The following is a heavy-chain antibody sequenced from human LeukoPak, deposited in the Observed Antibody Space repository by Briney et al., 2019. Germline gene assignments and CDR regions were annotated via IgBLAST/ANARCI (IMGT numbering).Heavy chain of an antibody. CDR2: INPSGGST. V-gene: IGHV1-46*01. J-gene: IGHJ5*02. D-gene: IGHD2-2*01. CDR3: ARFVRVPS. CDR1: GYTFTSNY. Sequence: GASVKVSCKASGYTFTSNYIHWVRQAPGQGLEWMGIINPSGGSTSYAQKFQGRVTMTRNTSISTAYMELSSLRSEDTAVYYCARFVRVPSWGQGTLVTVSS.